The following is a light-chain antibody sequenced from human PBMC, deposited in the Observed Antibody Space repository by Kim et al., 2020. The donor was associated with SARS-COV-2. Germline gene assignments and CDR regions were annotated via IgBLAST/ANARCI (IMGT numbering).Light chain of an antibody. CDR1: SSDVGSYNY. CDR3: SSYTRSSTNYV. CDR2: AVS. V-gene: IGLV2-14*03. J-gene: IGLJ1*01. Sequence: QAITSSCTGSSSDVGSYNYVSWYQQHPGTAHKLMIYAVSNRPSGVSNRFSGSKSGNTASLTISGLQAEDEADYYCSSYTRSSTNYVFGTGTKVTVL.